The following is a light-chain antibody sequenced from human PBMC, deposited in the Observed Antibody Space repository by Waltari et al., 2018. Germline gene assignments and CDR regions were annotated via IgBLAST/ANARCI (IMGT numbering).Light chain of an antibody. CDR3: QQYNSYSLLT. CDR2: KAS. CDR1: QSISNW. J-gene: IGKJ4*01. V-gene: IGKV1-5*03. Sequence: DIQMTQSPSTLSASVGDRVTITCRASQSISNWLAWYQQKPRKAPKLLIYKASTLESGVPSRFSGRGSGTEFTLTISSLQPDDFATYYCQQYNSYSLLTFGGGTKVEIK.